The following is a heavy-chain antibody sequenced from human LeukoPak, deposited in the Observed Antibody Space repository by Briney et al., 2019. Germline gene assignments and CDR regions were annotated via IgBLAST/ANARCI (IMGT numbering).Heavy chain of an antibody. V-gene: IGHV4-59*01. CDR3: ARGGYSYGLKAFDY. Sequence: SETLSLTCTVSGGSISSYYWSWIRQPPGTGLEWIGYIYYNGSTNYNPSLKSRVTISVDTSKNQFSLKLSSVTAADTAVYYCARGGYSYGLKAFDYWGQGTLVTVSS. D-gene: IGHD5-18*01. J-gene: IGHJ4*02. CDR1: GGSISSYY. CDR2: IYYNGST.